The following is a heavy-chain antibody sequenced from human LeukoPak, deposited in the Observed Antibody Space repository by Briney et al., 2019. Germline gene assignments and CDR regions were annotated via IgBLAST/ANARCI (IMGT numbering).Heavy chain of an antibody. CDR1: GFTFDDYA. Sequence: GGSLRLSCAASGFTFDDYAMHWVRQAPGKGLEWVSLISGDGGSTYYADSVKGRFTISRDNSKNSLYLQMNSLRTEDTASYYCAKGYSSSWYHLYYYYYGMDVWGQGTTVTVSS. CDR3: AKGYSSSWYHLYYYYYGMDV. D-gene: IGHD6-13*01. J-gene: IGHJ6*02. CDR2: ISGDGGST. V-gene: IGHV3-43*02.